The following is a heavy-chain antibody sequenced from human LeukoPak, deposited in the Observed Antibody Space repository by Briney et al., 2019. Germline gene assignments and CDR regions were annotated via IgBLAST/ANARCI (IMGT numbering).Heavy chain of an antibody. CDR3: ARGTAATAGIDY. D-gene: IGHD6-13*01. J-gene: IGHJ4*02. CDR2: INTDGSAT. V-gene: IGHV3-74*01. CDR1: GLNFSTYW. Sequence: GGSLRLSCAVSGLNFSTYWIHWVRQAPGKGLVWVSLINTDGSATTYGDSAKGRFTVSRDNDKNSLFLEMNSLRVEDTAVYYCARGTAATAGIDYWGQGTLVTVSS.